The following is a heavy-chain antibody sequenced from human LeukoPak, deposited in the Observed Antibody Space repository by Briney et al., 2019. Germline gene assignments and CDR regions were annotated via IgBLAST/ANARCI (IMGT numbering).Heavy chain of an antibody. CDR3: VRGRHSTSGPSHY. CDR1: GYTFTGYY. CDR2: INPNSGGT. J-gene: IGHJ4*02. Sequence: ASVKVSCKASGYTFTGYYMHWVRQAPGQGLEWMGWINPNSGGTNYAQKFQGRVTMTRDTSISTAYMELSRLRSDDTAVYYCVRGRHSTSGPSHYWGQGTLVTVSS. D-gene: IGHD5-12*01. V-gene: IGHV1-2*02.